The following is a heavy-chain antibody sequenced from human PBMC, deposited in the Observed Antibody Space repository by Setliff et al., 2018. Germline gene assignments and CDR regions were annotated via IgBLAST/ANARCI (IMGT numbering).Heavy chain of an antibody. V-gene: IGHV4-61*09. CDR2: IQTSGTT. Sequence: ASETLSLTCTVSGGSISGGNYYWSWIRQPAGKGLEWIGHIQTSGTTNYNPSLKSRVTISVDTSKNQFSLKLSAVTAADTAVYYCAREGVDTRSSTDYRYYMDLWGKGTTVTVSS. D-gene: IGHD5-18*01. CDR1: GGSISGGNYY. CDR3: AREGVDTRSSTDYRYYMDL. J-gene: IGHJ6*03.